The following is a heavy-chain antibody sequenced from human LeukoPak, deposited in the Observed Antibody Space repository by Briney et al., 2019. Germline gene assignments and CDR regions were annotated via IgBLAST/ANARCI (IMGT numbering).Heavy chain of an antibody. J-gene: IGHJ5*02. CDR3: ARLVVGATGRFDP. CDR2: IIPIFGTA. Sequence: SVKVSCKASGGTFSSYAISWVRQAPGQGLEWMGGIIPIFGTANYAQKFQGRVTITADKSTSTAYMELSSLRSEDTAVYYCARLVVGATGRFDPWGQGTLVTVSS. D-gene: IGHD1-26*01. CDR1: GGTFSSYA. V-gene: IGHV1-69*06.